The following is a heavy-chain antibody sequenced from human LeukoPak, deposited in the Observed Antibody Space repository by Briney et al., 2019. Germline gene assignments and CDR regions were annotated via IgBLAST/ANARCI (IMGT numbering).Heavy chain of an antibody. J-gene: IGHJ4*02. D-gene: IGHD2-2*02. V-gene: IGHV1-8*01. CDR3: ARGGSAAISRY. CDR1: GYTFTSYD. CDR2: MNPNSGNT. Sequence: ASVKLSCTASGYTFTSYDINWVRQATRQGLEWMGWMNPNSGNTGYAQKFQGRVTMTRNTSISTAYMELSSLRSEDTAVYYCARGGSAAISRYWGQGTLVTVSS.